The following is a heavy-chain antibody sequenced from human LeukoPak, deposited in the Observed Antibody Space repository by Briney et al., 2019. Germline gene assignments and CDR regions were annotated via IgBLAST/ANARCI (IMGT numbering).Heavy chain of an antibody. D-gene: IGHD5-12*01. CDR2: ISYDGSNK. Sequence: GGSLRLSCAASGFTFSSYGMHWVRQAPGKGLERVAVISYDGSNKYYADSVKGRFTISRDNSKNTLYLQMNSLRAEDTAVYYCAKGGYDYLPFDYWGQGTLVTVSS. V-gene: IGHV3-30*18. CDR3: AKGGYDYLPFDY. CDR1: GFTFSSYG. J-gene: IGHJ4*02.